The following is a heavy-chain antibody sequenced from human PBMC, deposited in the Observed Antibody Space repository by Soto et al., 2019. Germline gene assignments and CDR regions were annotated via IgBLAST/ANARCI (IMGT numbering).Heavy chain of an antibody. CDR3: ANAIRSSTSCHYYGMDV. D-gene: IGHD2-2*01. CDR2: ISYDGSNK. CDR1: GFTFSSYG. J-gene: IGHJ6*02. V-gene: IGHV3-30*18. Sequence: PGGSLRLSCAASGFTFSSYGMHWVRQAPGKGLEWVAVISYDGSNKYYADSVKGRFTISRDNSKNTLYLQMNSLRAEDTAVYYCANAIRSSTSCHYYGMDVWGQGTPVTVS.